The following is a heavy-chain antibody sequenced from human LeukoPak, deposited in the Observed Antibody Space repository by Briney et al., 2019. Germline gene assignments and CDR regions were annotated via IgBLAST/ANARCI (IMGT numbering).Heavy chain of an antibody. CDR1: GGTFSSCA. V-gene: IGHV1-69*05. CDR3: AILSGPIVVVTAMHNWFDP. Sequence: GASVKVSCKASGGTFSSCAISWVRQAPGQGLEWMGGIIPIFGTANYAQKFQGRVTITTDESTSTACMELSSLRSGDTAVYYCAILSGPIVVVTAMHNWFDPWGQGTLVTVSS. J-gene: IGHJ5*02. D-gene: IGHD2-21*02. CDR2: IIPIFGTA.